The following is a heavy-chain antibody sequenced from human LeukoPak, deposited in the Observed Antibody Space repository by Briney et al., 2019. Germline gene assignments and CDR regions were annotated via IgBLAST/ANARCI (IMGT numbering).Heavy chain of an antibody. D-gene: IGHD3-22*01. CDR3: AREADYYYDSSGYYPTHAFDI. Sequence: PSETLSLTCTVPGGSISSYYWSWIRQPPGKGLEWIGYIYYSGSTNYNPSLKSRVTISVDTSKNQFSLKLSSVTAADTAVYYCAREADYYYDSSGYYPTHAFDIWGQGTMVTVSS. J-gene: IGHJ3*02. CDR2: IYYSGST. CDR1: GGSISSYY. V-gene: IGHV4-59*01.